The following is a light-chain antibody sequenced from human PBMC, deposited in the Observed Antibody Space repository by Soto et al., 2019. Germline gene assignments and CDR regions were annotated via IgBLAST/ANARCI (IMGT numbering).Light chain of an antibody. J-gene: IGKJ1*01. CDR1: QSISNW. CDR2: DAS. Sequence: IQMTQSPSTLSASVGDRVTITCRASQSISNWVAWYQQKPGKAPKLLIYDASNLESGVPSRFSGSGSGTDFTLTINSLRPDDFATYYCHQYNRWTFGQGTKVDIK. V-gene: IGKV1-5*01. CDR3: HQYNRWT.